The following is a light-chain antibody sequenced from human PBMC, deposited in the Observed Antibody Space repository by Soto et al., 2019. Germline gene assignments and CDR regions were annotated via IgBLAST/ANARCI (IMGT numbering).Light chain of an antibody. CDR1: SNDIGSSDY. Sequence: QSALTQPASESGSPGLSVTISCTGTSNDIGSSDYVSWYQQYPGKAPKLMIYDVNSRPSGVSNRFSGSKSGTTASLTISGLRAEDEADYFCSSWARSTSFVVCGGGTKLTVL. CDR2: DVN. J-gene: IGLJ2*01. V-gene: IGLV2-14*03. CDR3: SSWARSTSFVV.